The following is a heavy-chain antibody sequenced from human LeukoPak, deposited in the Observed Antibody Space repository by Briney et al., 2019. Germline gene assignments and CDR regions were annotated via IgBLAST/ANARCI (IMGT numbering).Heavy chain of an antibody. Sequence: PSETLSLTCTVSGGSISSYYWSWIRQPPGKGLEWIGYIYYSGSTNYNPSLKSRVTISVDTSKNQFSLKLSSVTAADTAVYYCARREYYFDYWGQGTLVTVYS. CDR1: GGSISSYY. D-gene: IGHD3-10*01. CDR3: ARREYYFDY. CDR2: IYYSGST. J-gene: IGHJ4*02. V-gene: IGHV4-59*01.